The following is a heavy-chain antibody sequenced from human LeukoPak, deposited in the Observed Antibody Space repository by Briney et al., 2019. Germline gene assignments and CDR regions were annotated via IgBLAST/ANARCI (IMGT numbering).Heavy chain of an antibody. Sequence: SSETLSLTCTVSGGSISSYYWSWIRQPPGKGLEWIGYIYYSGSTNYNPSLKSRVTISVDTSKNQFSLKLSSVTAADTAVYYCARPITDYYYYGMDVWGQGTTVTVSS. CDR3: ARPITDYYYYGMDV. V-gene: IGHV4-59*08. CDR2: IYYSGST. J-gene: IGHJ6*02. CDR1: GGSISSYY.